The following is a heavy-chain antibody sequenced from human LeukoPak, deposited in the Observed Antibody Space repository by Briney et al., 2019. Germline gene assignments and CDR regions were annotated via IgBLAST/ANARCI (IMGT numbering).Heavy chain of an antibody. V-gene: IGHV1-69*04. J-gene: IGHJ5*02. CDR1: GGTFSSYA. Sequence: SVKVSCKACGGTFSSYAISWVRQARGQGLEWMGRIIPIFGIANYAQKFQGRVTITADKSTSTAYMELSSLRSEDTAVYYCARDRFLEWLSNNWFDPWGQGTLVTVSS. CDR2: IIPIFGIA. D-gene: IGHD3-3*01. CDR3: ARDRFLEWLSNNWFDP.